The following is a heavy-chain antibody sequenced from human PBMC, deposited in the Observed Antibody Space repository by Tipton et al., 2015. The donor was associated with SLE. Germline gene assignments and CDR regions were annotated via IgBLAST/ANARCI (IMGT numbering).Heavy chain of an antibody. J-gene: IGHJ3*02. V-gene: IGHV4-59*11. CDR1: GGSISSHY. Sequence: TLSLTCTVSGGSISSHYWSWTRQPPGKGLEWIGYIYYSGSTNYNPSLKSRVTISVDTSKNQFSLKLSSVTAADTAVYYCARNSDAFDIWGQGTMVTVSS. D-gene: IGHD4-23*01. CDR2: IYYSGST. CDR3: ARNSDAFDI.